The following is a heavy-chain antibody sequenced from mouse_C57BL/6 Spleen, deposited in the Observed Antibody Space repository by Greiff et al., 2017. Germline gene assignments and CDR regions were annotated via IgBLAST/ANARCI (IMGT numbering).Heavy chain of an antibody. V-gene: IGHV1-82*01. CDR3: ARSILITTVVATGAMDY. Sequence: QVQLQQSGPELVKPGASVKIYCKASGYAFSSSWMNWVKQRPGQGLEWIGRIYPGDGDTNYNGKFKGKATLTADKSSSTAYMQLSSLTSEDSAVYFCARSILITTVVATGAMDYWGQGTSVTVSS. CDR1: GYAFSSSW. J-gene: IGHJ4*01. CDR2: IYPGDGDT. D-gene: IGHD1-1*01.